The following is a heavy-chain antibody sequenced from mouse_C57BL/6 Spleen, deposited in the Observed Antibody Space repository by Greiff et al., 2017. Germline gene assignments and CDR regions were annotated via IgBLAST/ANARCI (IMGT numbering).Heavy chain of an antibody. J-gene: IGHJ4*01. CDR2: ISSGGDYI. CDR1: GFTFSSYA. CDR3: TRDGSSSYPPAMDY. Sequence: EVKLVESGEGLVKPGGSLKLSCAASGFTFSSYAVSWVRQTPEKRLEWVAYISSGGDYIYYADTVKGRFTISRDNARNTLYLQMSSLKSEDTDMYYCTRDGSSSYPPAMDYWGQGTSVTVSS. D-gene: IGHD1-1*01. V-gene: IGHV5-9-1*02.